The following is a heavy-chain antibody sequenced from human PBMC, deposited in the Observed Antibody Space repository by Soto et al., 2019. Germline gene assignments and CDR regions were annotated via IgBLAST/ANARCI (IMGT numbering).Heavy chain of an antibody. CDR3: ARPFGYHEYFFDE. J-gene: IGHJ4*02. CDR2: IYHSGST. Sequence: SETLSLTCAVSGGSTSSSNWWSWVRQPPGKGLEWIGEIYHSGSTNYNPSLKSRVTISVDKSKNQFSLKLSSVTAADTAVYYCARPFGYHEYFFDEWGQGTPVTVSS. D-gene: IGHD3-16*01. V-gene: IGHV4-4*02. CDR1: GGSTSSSNW.